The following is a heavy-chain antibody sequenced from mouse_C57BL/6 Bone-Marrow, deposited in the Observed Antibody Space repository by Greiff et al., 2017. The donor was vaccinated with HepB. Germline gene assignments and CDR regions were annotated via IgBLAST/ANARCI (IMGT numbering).Heavy chain of an antibody. CDR3: ARDYYGSSYEGEIDY. Sequence: EVQLQQSGPGLVKPSQSLSLTCSVTGYSITSGYYWNWIRQFPGNKLEWMGYISYDGSNNYNPSLKNRISITRDTSKNQFFLKLNSVTTEDTATYYCARDYYGSSYEGEIDYWGQGTTLTVSS. V-gene: IGHV3-6*01. CDR1: GYSITSGYY. CDR2: ISYDGSN. D-gene: IGHD1-1*01. J-gene: IGHJ2*01.